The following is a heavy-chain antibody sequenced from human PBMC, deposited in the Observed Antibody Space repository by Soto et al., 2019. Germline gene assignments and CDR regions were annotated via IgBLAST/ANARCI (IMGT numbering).Heavy chain of an antibody. D-gene: IGHD2-21*01. CDR1: GFTFSSYA. CDR3: VLLPPYAFAY. V-gene: IGHV3-23*01. Sequence: EVQLLASGGGLVQPGGSLRLSCAASGFTFSSYAMSWVRQAPGKGLECVSAISGSGGSTYYADSVKGPFTISRDNSKNTLYLQMHKLRAEDTAVYYCVLLPPYAFAYWGQGTLVTVSP. J-gene: IGHJ4*02. CDR2: ISGSGGST.